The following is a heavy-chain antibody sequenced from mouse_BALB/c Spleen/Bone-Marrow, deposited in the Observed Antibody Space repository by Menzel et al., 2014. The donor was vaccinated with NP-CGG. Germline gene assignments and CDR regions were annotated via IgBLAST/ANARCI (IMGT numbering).Heavy chain of an antibody. D-gene: IGHD1-1*01. J-gene: IGHJ2*02. Sequence: VQLQQSGAELVRPGSSVKISCKTSGYAFXFYWMNWVKQRPGQGLERIGQIYPGDGDTNYNGKFKGKATLTADTSSGTAYMQLSSLTSEDSAVYFCARAGLSTDYWGQGTSLTVSS. V-gene: IGHV1-80*01. CDR3: ARAGLSTDY. CDR2: IYPGDGDT. CDR1: GYAFXFYW.